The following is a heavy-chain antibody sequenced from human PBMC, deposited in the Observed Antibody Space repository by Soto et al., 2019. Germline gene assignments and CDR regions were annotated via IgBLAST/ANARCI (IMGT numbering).Heavy chain of an antibody. D-gene: IGHD1-26*01. CDR3: ARGVVGTTLHDAFDI. V-gene: IGHV4-30-4*01. Sequence: QVQLQESGPGLVKPSQTLSLTCAVSGVSISSGDYYWTWIRQPRGKGLEYIGYIYYNGNTYYNPSLKSRVTISLDTSKNHFSLSLRSVTAADTAVYYCARGVVGTTLHDAFDIWGQGTMVTVSS. CDR1: GVSISSGDYY. CDR2: IYYNGNT. J-gene: IGHJ3*02.